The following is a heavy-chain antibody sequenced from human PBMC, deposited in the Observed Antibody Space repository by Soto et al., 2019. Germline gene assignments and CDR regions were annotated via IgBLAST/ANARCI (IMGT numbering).Heavy chain of an antibody. V-gene: IGHV1-18*01. Sequence: GASVKVSCKASGYTFTSYGISWVRQAPGQGLEWMGWISAYNGNTNYAQKLQGRVTMATDTSTSTAYMELRSLRSDDTAVYYCARDQSPYYYDSSGLDAFDIWGQGTMVTVSS. CDR2: ISAYNGNT. CDR1: GYTFTSYG. D-gene: IGHD3-22*01. J-gene: IGHJ3*02. CDR3: ARDQSPYYYDSSGLDAFDI.